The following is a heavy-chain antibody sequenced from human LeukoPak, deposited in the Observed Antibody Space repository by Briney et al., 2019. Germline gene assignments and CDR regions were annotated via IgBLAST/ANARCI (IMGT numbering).Heavy chain of an antibody. V-gene: IGHV4-39*07. Sequence: SETLSLTCTVSGGSISSSSYYWGWIRQPPGKGLEWIGSIYYSGSTYYNPSLKSRVTISVDTSKNQFSLKLSSVTAADTAVYYCARVGTFGGGIVFDYWGQGTLVTVSS. J-gene: IGHJ4*02. CDR3: ARVGTFGGGIVFDY. CDR1: GGSISSSSYY. CDR2: IYYSGST. D-gene: IGHD3-16*02.